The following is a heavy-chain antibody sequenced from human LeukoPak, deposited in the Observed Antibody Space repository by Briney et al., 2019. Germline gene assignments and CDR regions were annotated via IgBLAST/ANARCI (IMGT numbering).Heavy chain of an antibody. CDR2: MNPNSGNT. J-gene: IGHJ4*02. CDR1: GHTFASYD. CDR3: ARGEYGSGSYPDY. D-gene: IGHD3-10*01. V-gene: IGHV1-8*01. Sequence: GASVKVSCKASGHTFASYDINWVRQATGHGLEWMGWMNPNSGNTGYAQKFQGRVTMTRNTSISTAYMELSSLRSEDTAVYYCARGEYGSGSYPDYWGQGTLVTVSS.